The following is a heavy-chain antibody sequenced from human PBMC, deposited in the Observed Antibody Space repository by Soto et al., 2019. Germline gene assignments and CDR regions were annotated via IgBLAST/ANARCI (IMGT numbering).Heavy chain of an antibody. CDR3: ARDGPRGSSWYNSFDP. V-gene: IGHV3-11*05. Sequence: RLSGAASPMTHSDYYVTWIRQAPGKGLEWVSYLSSSSSYTNYADSVKGRFTISRDNAKNSLYLQMNSLRAGDTAVSYCARDGPRGSSWYNSFDPWGQGT. J-gene: IGHJ5*02. D-gene: IGHD6-13*01. CDR2: LSSSSSYT. CDR1: PMTHSDYY.